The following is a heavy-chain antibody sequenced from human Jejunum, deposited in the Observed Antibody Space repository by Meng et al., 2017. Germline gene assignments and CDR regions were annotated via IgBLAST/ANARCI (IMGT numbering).Heavy chain of an antibody. CDR3: ARDLLGPAIAASGYFDP. CDR2: IYHTGST. J-gene: IGHJ5*02. CDR1: GGSISDSNW. V-gene: IGHV4-4*02. Sequence: QVQLQESGPGLVKPSGTRSLTCAVSGGSISDSNWWSWVRQPPGKELEWIGEIYHTGSTNYNPSLKSRVTMSLDESKNQFFLDLTSVTAADTAVYYCARDLLGPAIAASGYFDPWGQGTLVTVSS. D-gene: IGHD5-12*01.